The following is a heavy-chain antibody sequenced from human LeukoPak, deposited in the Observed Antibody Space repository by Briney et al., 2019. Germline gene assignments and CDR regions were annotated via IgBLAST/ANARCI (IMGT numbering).Heavy chain of an antibody. J-gene: IGHJ4*02. D-gene: IGHD3-22*01. CDR2: IKQDGSEK. CDR1: GFTSSSYW. CDR3: AKDPNPYYYDSSGYHFDY. Sequence: GGSLRLSCAASGFTSSSYWMNWVRQAPGKGLEWVANIKQDGSEKYYVDSVKGRFTISRDNAKNSLYLQMNILSAEDTALYYCAKDPNPYYYDSSGYHFDYWGQGTLVTVSS. V-gene: IGHV3-7*03.